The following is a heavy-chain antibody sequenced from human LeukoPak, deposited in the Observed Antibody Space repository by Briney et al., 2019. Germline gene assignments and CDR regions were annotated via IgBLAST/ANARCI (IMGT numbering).Heavy chain of an antibody. CDR2: ISHSGGST. Sequence: GGSLRLSCAASGFTFSNYVMSWVRQAPGKGLEWVSVISHSGGSTYYADSVKGRFTISRDDSKNTLYLQMSSLRADDTDVYYCARRTYSTDQYYFNYWGQGTLVTVSS. J-gene: IGHJ4*02. CDR3: ARRTYSTDQYYFNY. CDR1: GFTFSNYV. D-gene: IGHD6-13*01. V-gene: IGHV3-23*01.